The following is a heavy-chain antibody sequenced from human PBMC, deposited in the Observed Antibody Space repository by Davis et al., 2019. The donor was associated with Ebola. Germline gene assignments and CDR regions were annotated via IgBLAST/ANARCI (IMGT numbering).Heavy chain of an antibody. CDR1: GFTFSDFS. V-gene: IGHV3-48*01. CDR3: VRDYIFAFDL. CDR2: ITSGSNAI. D-gene: IGHD4-11*01. J-gene: IGHJ5*02. Sequence: PGGSLRLSCAASGFTFSDFSMNWVRQAPGKALEWISFITSGSNAIHYADSVKGRFTVSRDNVKNSLFLEMSSLRGEDSAVYYCVRDYIFAFDLWGQGARVTVSS.